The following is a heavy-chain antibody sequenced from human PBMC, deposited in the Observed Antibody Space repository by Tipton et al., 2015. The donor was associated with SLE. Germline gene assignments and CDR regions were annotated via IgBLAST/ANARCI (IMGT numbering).Heavy chain of an antibody. D-gene: IGHD4-17*01. CDR3: AKGRQKNYADHAY. CDR2: LNHGGSI. J-gene: IGHJ4*02. V-gene: IGHV4-34*01. Sequence: TLSLTCVVYGGSFSGYYRSWIRQPPGKGLEWVGELNHGGSINYNPSLESRVTISIDTSKNQFSLKLSSVTAADTAVYYCAKGRQKNYADHAYWGQGTLVTVSS. CDR1: GGSFSGYY.